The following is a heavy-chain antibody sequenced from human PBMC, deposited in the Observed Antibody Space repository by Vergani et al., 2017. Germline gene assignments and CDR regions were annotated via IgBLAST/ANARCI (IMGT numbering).Heavy chain of an antibody. D-gene: IGHD3-10*01. V-gene: IGHV3-48*04. CDR3: ARFYGSGKTDYYYYGMDV. J-gene: IGHJ6*02. CDR1: GFTFSSYS. CDR2: ISSSSSTI. Sequence: EVQLVESGGGLVQPGGSLRLSCAASGFTFSSYSMNWVRQAPGKGLEWVSYISSSSSTIYYADSVKGRFTISRDNAKNSLYLQMNSLRAEDTAVYYCARFYGSGKTDYYYYGMDVWGQGTTVTVSS.